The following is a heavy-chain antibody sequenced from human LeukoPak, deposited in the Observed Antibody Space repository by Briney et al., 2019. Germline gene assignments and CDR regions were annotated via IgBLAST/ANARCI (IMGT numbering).Heavy chain of an antibody. CDR3: ASYIRYFTMDV. D-gene: IGHD3-9*01. J-gene: IGHJ6*03. Sequence: PGGSLRLSCAASGFNFNTYWMSWVRQAPGKGLEWVANIKQDGSEKFYVDSMKGRFTISRDNSKNSLYLQMNSLRAEDTAVYYCASYIRYFTMDVWGKGTTVTISS. CDR1: GFNFNTYW. V-gene: IGHV3-7*01. CDR2: IKQDGSEK.